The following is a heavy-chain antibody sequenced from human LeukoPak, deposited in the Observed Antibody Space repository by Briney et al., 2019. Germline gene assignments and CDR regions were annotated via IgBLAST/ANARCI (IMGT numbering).Heavy chain of an antibody. CDR1: GFTFSSYC. D-gene: IGHD1-26*01. J-gene: IGHJ4*02. CDR3: ARDDPGRWWELPLDY. V-gene: IGHV3-7*01. CDR2: IKQDGSEK. Sequence: SGGSLRLSCAASGFTFSSYCMSWVRQAPGKGLEWVANIKQDGSEKYYVDSVKGRFTISRDNAKNSLYLQMNSLRAEDTAVYYCARDDPGRWWELPLDYWGQGTLVTVSS.